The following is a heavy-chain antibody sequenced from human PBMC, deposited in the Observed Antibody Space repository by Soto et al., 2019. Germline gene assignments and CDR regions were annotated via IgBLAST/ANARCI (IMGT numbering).Heavy chain of an antibody. J-gene: IGHJ4*02. CDR3: ARHPTPQKYYYGSGSYTAYYFDY. V-gene: IGHV4-34*01. CDR1: GGSFSCYY. Sequence: PSETLSLTCAVYGGSFSCYYWSWIRQPPGKGLEWIGEINHSGSTNYNPSLKSRVTISVDTSKNQFSLKLSSVTAADTAVYYCARHPTPQKYYYGSGSYTAYYFDYWGQGTLVTVSS. D-gene: IGHD3-10*01. CDR2: INHSGST.